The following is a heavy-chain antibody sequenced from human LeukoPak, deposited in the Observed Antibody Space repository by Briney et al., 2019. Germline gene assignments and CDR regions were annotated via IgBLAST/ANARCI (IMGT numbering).Heavy chain of an antibody. J-gene: IGHJ4*02. Sequence: GSLRLSCAASGFTFSSYNMNWVRQAPGKGLEWVSYISSSSSTIYYADSVKGRFTISRDNAYNSVYLQMNSLRAEDTAVYYCAKDRGWNERRVKDDLYYFDYWGQGTLVTVSS. CDR3: AKDRGWNERRVKDDLYYFDY. D-gene: IGHD1-1*01. CDR1: GFTFSSYN. V-gene: IGHV3-48*01. CDR2: ISSSSSTI.